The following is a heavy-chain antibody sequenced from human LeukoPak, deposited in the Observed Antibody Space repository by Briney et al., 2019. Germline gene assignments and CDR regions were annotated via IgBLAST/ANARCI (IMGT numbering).Heavy chain of an antibody. CDR2: ISAYNGNT. D-gene: IGHD6-13*01. Sequence: PEASVKVSCKASGGTFSSYAISWVRQAPGQGLEWMGWISAYNGNTNYAQKLQGRVTMTTDTSTSTAYMELRSLRSDDTAVYYCARVVPIAAAGRYNWFDPWGQGTLVTVSS. CDR3: ARVVPIAAAGRYNWFDP. V-gene: IGHV1-18*01. CDR1: GGTFSSYA. J-gene: IGHJ5*02.